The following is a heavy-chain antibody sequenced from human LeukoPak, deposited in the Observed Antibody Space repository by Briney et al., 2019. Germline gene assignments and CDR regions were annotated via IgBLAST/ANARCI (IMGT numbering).Heavy chain of an antibody. Sequence: QAGGSLRLSCAAFGFTFSSYSMNWVRQAPGKGLEWVSYISSSSSTIYYADSVKGRFTISRDNAKNSLYLQMNSLRAEDTAVYYCARDRYYYGSSGYPNLAPTDYWGQGTLVTVSS. CDR3: ARDRYYYGSSGYPNLAPTDY. CDR1: GFTFSSYS. V-gene: IGHV3-48*04. D-gene: IGHD3-22*01. J-gene: IGHJ4*02. CDR2: ISSSSSTI.